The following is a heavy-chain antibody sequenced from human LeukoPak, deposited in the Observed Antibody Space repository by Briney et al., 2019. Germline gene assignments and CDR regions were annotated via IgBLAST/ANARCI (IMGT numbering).Heavy chain of an antibody. J-gene: IGHJ6*02. CDR1: GFTFSNYA. CDR2: IAYDGSST. V-gene: IGHV3-30*04. D-gene: IGHD2-21*02. Sequence: PGGSLRLSCAAFGFTFSNYAIHCVRQAPGKGLEWVAVIAYDGSSTVYADSVKGRFTISRDNSKNTLYLQMNSLRTEDTAVYYCARGASTAAKYGMDVWGRGTAVTVSS. CDR3: ARGASTAAKYGMDV.